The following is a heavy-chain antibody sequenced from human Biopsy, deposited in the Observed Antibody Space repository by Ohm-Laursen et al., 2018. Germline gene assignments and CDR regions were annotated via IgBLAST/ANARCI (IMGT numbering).Heavy chain of an antibody. Sequence: SETLSLTWTVPGESMGTYYWTWIRQPPGKGLEWIASIYYSGTTNKNPSLKSRVTISVDTSKRQFYLELSSVTAADTAIYYCARVRGGFLEWFDYWGQGTLITVSS. V-gene: IGHV4-59*01. CDR1: GESMGTYY. D-gene: IGHD3-3*01. CDR2: IYYSGTT. J-gene: IGHJ5*01. CDR3: ARVRGGFLEWFDY.